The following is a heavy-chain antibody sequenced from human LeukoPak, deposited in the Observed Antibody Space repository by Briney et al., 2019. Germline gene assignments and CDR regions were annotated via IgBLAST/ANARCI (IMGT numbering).Heavy chain of an antibody. D-gene: IGHD6-13*01. V-gene: IGHV4-31*03. CDR3: ARNSGIAAAGREFDY. CDR1: GGSISSGGYY. Sequence: SETLSPTCTVSGGSISSGGYYWSWIRQHPGKGLEWIGYIYYSGSTYYNPSLKSRVTISVDTSKNQFSLKLSSVTAADTAVYYCARNSGIAAAGREFDYWGQGTLVTVSS. CDR2: IYYSGST. J-gene: IGHJ4*02.